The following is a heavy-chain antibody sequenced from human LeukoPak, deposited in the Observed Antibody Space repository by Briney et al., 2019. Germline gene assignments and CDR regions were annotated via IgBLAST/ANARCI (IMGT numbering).Heavy chain of an antibody. CDR3: ARRYSGYDDFDY. Sequence: PGGSLRLSCAASGFTFSSYAMSWVRQAPGKGLEWVSSIIGNGGSTYFVDSVKGRFTISRDNSKNTLYLQMNSLRAEDTAVYYCARRYSGYDDFDYWGQGTLVTVSS. D-gene: IGHD5-12*01. V-gene: IGHV3-23*01. J-gene: IGHJ4*02. CDR1: GFTFSSYA. CDR2: IIGNGGST.